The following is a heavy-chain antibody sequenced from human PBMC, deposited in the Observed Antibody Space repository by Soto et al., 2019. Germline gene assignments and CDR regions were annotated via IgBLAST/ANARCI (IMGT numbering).Heavy chain of an antibody. CDR3: TTAGPRDWYFNL. J-gene: IGHJ2*01. CDR2: IKSRPAGGTA. V-gene: IGHV3-15*01. CDR1: VFIFNNDW. D-gene: IGHD2-21*01. Sequence: EVHLVESGGGLVEPGGSLRRSCAASVFIFNNDWMTWVRQAPGKGLEWVAHIKSRPAGGTADYAASVKGRFTISREDSIYNLYLQMNSLRIEDTAVYYCTTAGPRDWYFNLWGRGTLVTVSS.